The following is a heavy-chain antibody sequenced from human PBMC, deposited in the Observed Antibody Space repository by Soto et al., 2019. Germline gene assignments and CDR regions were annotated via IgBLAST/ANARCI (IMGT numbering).Heavy chain of an antibody. D-gene: IGHD3-3*01. CDR3: ASSLRMNVDAFDI. CDR1: GFTFSSYS. V-gene: IGHV3-48*02. Sequence: EVQLVESGGGLVQPGGSLRLSCVASGFTFSSYSMNWVRQAPGKGLEWVSYISSSSSTIYYADSVKGRFTISRDNAKNSLYLQMNSLRDEDTAVYYCASSLRMNVDAFDIWGQGTMVTVSS. CDR2: ISSSSSTI. J-gene: IGHJ3*02.